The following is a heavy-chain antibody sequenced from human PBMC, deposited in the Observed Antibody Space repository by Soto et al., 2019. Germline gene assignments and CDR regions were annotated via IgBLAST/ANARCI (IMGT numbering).Heavy chain of an antibody. CDR1: GYSISSGYY. CDR2: IYHSGST. Sequence: PSETLSLTCAVSGYSISSGYYWGWIRQPPGKGLEWIGSIYHSGSTYYNPSLKSRVTISVDTSKNQFSLKLSSVTAADTAVYYCARDSGDYRNWFDPWGQGTLVTVSS. J-gene: IGHJ5*02. D-gene: IGHD4-17*01. CDR3: ARDSGDYRNWFDP. V-gene: IGHV4-38-2*02.